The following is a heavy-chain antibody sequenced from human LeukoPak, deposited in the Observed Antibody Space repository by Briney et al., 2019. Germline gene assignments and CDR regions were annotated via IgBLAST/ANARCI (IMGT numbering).Heavy chain of an antibody. CDR1: GFTFSTYS. D-gene: IGHD2-15*01. J-gene: IGHJ4*02. CDR3: ARDRGGVTSDC. CDR2: VSSSSSYI. V-gene: IGHV3-21*01. Sequence: PGGSLRLSCAASGFTFSTYSMDWVRQAPGMGLEWVSSVSSSSSYIYYADSVKGRFTISRDNARNSLYLQMNSLRAEDTAVYYCARDRGGVTSDCWGQGTLVTVSS.